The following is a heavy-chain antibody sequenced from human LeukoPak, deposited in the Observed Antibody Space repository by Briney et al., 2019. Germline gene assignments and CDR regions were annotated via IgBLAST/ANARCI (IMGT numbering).Heavy chain of an antibody. D-gene: IGHD5-18*01. V-gene: IGHV3-53*01. Sequence: PGGSLRLSCAASGFTVSLNFMNWVRQAPGTGLEWVPIMHPDGVTHYSDSVKGRFTISRDNSNNILYLQMNGLRAEDTAVYSCAGGRGYIIDYWGQGTLVTVSS. CDR2: MHPDGVT. CDR3: AGGRGYIIDY. J-gene: IGHJ4*02. CDR1: GFTVSLNF.